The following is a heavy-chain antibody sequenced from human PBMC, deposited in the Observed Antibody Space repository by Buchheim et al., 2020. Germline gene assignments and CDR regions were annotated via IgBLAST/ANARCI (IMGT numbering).Heavy chain of an antibody. V-gene: IGHV3-30*02. Sequence: QVQLVESGGGVVQPGRSLRLSCAASGFTFSSYGMHWVRQAPGKGLEWVAFIRYDGSNKYYADSVKGRFTISRDNSKNTLYLQMNSLRDEDTAVYYCAKDLRITIFGVVQVGGYGMDVWGQGTT. CDR3: AKDLRITIFGVVQVGGYGMDV. J-gene: IGHJ6*02. CDR2: IRYDGSNK. CDR1: GFTFSSYG. D-gene: IGHD3-3*01.